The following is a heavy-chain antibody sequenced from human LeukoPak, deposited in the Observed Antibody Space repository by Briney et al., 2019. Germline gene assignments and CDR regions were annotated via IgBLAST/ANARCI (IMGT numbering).Heavy chain of an antibody. V-gene: IGHV3-7*01. CDR2: IKPDGSEK. CDR3: ARSLTGVTSY. CDR1: GFTFSSYW. Sequence: PGGSLRLSCAASGFTFSSYWMTWVRQAPGKGLEWVANIKPDGSEKSYVDSVRGRFTISRDNAKNSLYLQMNSLRAEDTAVYYCARSLTGVTSYWGRGTLVTVSS. D-gene: IGHD7-27*01. J-gene: IGHJ4*02.